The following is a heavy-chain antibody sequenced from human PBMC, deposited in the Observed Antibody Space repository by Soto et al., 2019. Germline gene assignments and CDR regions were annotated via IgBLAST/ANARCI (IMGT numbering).Heavy chain of an antibody. CDR1: GGSFSGYY. D-gene: IGHD3-10*01. V-gene: IGHV4-34*01. J-gene: IGHJ4*02. CDR3: ARGRNVQGFGELFCY. CDR2: INHSGST. Sequence: SETLSLTCAFYGGSFSGYYWSLIRQPPGKGLEWIGEINHSGSTNYNPSLKSRVTISVDTSKNQFSLKLSSVTAADAAVYYCARGRNVQGFGELFCYWGQGTLVTVSS.